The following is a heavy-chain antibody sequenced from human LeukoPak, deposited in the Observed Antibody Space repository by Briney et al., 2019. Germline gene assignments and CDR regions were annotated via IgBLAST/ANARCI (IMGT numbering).Heavy chain of an antibody. D-gene: IGHD3-3*01. V-gene: IGHV1-8*01. CDR1: GYTFTSYD. J-gene: IGHJ5*02. Sequence: GASVKVSCKASGYTFTSYDINWVRQATGQGLEWMGWMNPNSGNTGYAQKFQGRVIMTRNTSISTAYMELSSLRSEDTAVYYCARIHDFWSGSQNWFDPWGQGTLVTVSS. CDR3: ARIHDFWSGSQNWFDP. CDR2: MNPNSGNT.